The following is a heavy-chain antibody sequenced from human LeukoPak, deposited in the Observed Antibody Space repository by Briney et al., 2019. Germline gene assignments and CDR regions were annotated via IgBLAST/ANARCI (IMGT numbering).Heavy chain of an antibody. CDR1: GGSISSSSYY. J-gene: IGHJ3*02. CDR3: AGYCSSTSCTFDI. CDR2: IYYSGST. Sequence: SETQSLTCTVSGGSISSSSYYWGWIRQPPGKGLEWIGSIYYSGSTNYNPSLKSRVTISVDTSKNQFSLKLSSVTAADTAVYYCAGYCSSTSCTFDIWGQGTMVTVSS. D-gene: IGHD2-2*01. V-gene: IGHV4-39*07.